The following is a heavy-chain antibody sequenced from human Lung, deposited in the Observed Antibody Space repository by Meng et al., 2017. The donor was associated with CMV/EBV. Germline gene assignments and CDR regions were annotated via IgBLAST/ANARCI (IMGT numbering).Heavy chain of an antibody. D-gene: IGHD3-3*01. CDR3: ARQGITIFGVDYYYYYGMDV. J-gene: IGHJ6*02. CDR2: IYPGDSDT. V-gene: IGHV5-51*01. CDR1: GYSFTSYW. Sequence: GESLKISCKGSGYSFTSYWIGWVRQMPGKGLEWMGIIYPGDSDTRYSPSFQGQVTISADKSISTAYLQWSSLKASDTAMYYCARQGITIFGVDYYYYYGMDVWGQGTXVTVSS.